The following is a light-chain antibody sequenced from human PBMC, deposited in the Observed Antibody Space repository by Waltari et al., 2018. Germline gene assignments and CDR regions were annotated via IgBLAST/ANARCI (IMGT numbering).Light chain of an antibody. CDR3: SSYISSDTLEL. J-gene: IGLJ2*01. V-gene: IGLV2-14*03. CDR2: DVS. Sequence: HSALTQPASVSGSPGQSITISCTGSSSDIGNYNYVSWYQQHPGKAPKLMIFDVSNRPSGVSNRFSGSKSGNPASLTISGLQAEDEADYYCSSYISSDTLELFGGGTSLTVL. CDR1: SSDIGNYNY.